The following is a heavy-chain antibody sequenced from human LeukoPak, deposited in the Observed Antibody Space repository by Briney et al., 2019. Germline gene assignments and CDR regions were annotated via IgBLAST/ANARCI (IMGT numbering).Heavy chain of an antibody. Sequence: GGSLRLSCVASGFTFSSYSMNWVRQAPGKGLEWVSYISSSSSTIYYADSVKGRFTISRDNAKNSLYLQMNSLRAEDTAVYYCARLITYYDYWSASIPAFDYWGQGTLVTVSS. D-gene: IGHD3-3*01. V-gene: IGHV3-48*01. J-gene: IGHJ4*02. CDR2: ISSSSSTI. CDR1: GFTFSSYS. CDR3: ARLITYYDYWSASIPAFDY.